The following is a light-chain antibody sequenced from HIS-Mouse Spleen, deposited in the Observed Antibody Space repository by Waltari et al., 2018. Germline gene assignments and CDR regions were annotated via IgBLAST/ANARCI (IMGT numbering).Light chain of an antibody. CDR2: EVS. CDR3: SSYTSSRTYV. V-gene: IGLV2-14*01. CDR1: SIHLGGYNY. Sequence: QSALTQPASVSGSPVQSTTISFPGTSIHLGGYNYLPWYQQHPGKAPTLMIYEVSNRHSGVSNRLSGSKYGNTASLTIAGLQAEDEADYYCSSYTSSRTYVFGTGTKVTVL. J-gene: IGLJ1*01.